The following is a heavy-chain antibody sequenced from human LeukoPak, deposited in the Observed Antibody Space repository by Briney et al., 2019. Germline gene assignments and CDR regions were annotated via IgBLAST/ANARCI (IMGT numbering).Heavy chain of an antibody. D-gene: IGHD6-6*01. CDR2: IYYSGST. CDR3: AGSIAARYLAY. V-gene: IGHV4-59*01. Sequence: SETLSLTCTVSGGSISSYCWSWIRQPPGKGLEWIGYIYYSGSTNYNPSLKSRVTISVDTSKNQFSLKLSSVTVADTAVYYCAGSIAARYLAYWGQGTLVTVSS. J-gene: IGHJ4*02. CDR1: GGSISSYC.